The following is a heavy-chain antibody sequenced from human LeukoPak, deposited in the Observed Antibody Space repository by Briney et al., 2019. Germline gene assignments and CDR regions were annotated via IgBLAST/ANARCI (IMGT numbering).Heavy chain of an antibody. V-gene: IGHV3-48*03. CDR1: GFTFSSYE. D-gene: IGHD3-10*01. J-gene: IGHJ5*02. CDR3: ARDPDYYGSGGNWFDP. CDR2: ISSSGSTI. Sequence: PGGSLRLSCAASGFTFSSYEMNWVRQAPGKGLAWVSYISSSGSTIYYADSVKGRFTISRDNAKNSLYLQMNSLRAEDTAVYYCARDPDYYGSGGNWFDPWGQGTLVTVSS.